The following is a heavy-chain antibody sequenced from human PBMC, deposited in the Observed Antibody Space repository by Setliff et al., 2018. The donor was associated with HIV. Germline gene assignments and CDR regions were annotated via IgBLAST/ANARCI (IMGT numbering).Heavy chain of an antibody. V-gene: IGHV3-21*01. CDR1: GFTFSSYS. CDR2: ISSSSTHI. J-gene: IGHJ3*02. CDR3: AKDRLEWLAPDGFDI. D-gene: IGHD3-3*01. Sequence: GGSLRLSCAASGFTFSSYSMNWVRQAPGKGLEWVSSISSSSTHIYYADSVKGRFTISRDNSKNTLYLQMNSLRAEDTALYYCAKDRLEWLAPDGFDIWGLGTMVTVSS.